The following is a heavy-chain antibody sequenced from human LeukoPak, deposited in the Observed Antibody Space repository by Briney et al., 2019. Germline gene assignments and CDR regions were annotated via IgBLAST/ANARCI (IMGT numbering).Heavy chain of an antibody. J-gene: IGHJ3*02. D-gene: IGHD4-23*01. V-gene: IGHV4-59*01. CDR2: IYYSGST. CDR3: ARDLPAVVRGRAFDI. Sequence: SETLSLTCTVSGGSISRYYWSWIRQPPGKGLDWIGYIYYSGSTNHNPSLKSRVTISVDTSKNQFSLKLSSVTAADTAVYYCARDLPAVVRGRAFDIWGQGTMVTVSS. CDR1: GGSISRYY.